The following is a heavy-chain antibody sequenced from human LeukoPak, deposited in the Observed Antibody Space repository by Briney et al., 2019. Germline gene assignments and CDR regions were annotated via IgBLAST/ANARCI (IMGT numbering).Heavy chain of an antibody. D-gene: IGHD5-12*01. CDR2: ISSSSSTI. J-gene: IGHJ4*02. Sequence: PGGSLRLSCAASGFTFSSYSMSWVRQAPGKGLEWVSYISSSSSTIYYADSVKGRFTISRDNAKNSLYLQMNSLRAEDTAVYYCARGLIVATYYFDYWGQGTLVTVSS. CDR1: GFTFSSYS. V-gene: IGHV3-48*01. CDR3: ARGLIVATYYFDY.